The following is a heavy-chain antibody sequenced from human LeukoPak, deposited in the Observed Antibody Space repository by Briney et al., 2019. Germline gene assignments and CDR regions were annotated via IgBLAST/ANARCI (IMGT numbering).Heavy chain of an antibody. D-gene: IGHD1-1*01. CDR2: INPSGGST. J-gene: IGHJ5*02. CDR1: GYTFTGYY. Sequence: GASVKVSCKASGYTFTGYYMHWVRQAPGQGLEWMGWINPSGGSTSYAQKFQGRVTMTRDTSTSTVYMELSSLRPEDTAVYYCARQYNWNDVDWFDPWGQGTLVTVSS. V-gene: IGHV1-46*01. CDR3: ARQYNWNDVDWFDP.